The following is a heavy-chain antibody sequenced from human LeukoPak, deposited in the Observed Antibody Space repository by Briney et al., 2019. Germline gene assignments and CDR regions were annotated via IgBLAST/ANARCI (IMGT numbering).Heavy chain of an antibody. CDR2: ISGSGDST. J-gene: IGHJ5*02. D-gene: IGHD3-16*01. CDR1: GFTFSSYA. Sequence: GGSLRLSCAASGFTFSSYAMSWVRQAPGKGLEWVSAISGSGDSTYYADSVKGRFAISRDNSKNTLYLQMNSLRAEDTAVYYCAKDRGNYSPVRFDPWGQGTLVTVSS. CDR3: AKDRGNYSPVRFDP. V-gene: IGHV3-23*01.